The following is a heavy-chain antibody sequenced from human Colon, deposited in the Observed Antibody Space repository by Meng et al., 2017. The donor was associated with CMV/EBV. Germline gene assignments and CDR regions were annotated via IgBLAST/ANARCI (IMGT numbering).Heavy chain of an antibody. CDR1: GGSISSYY. CDR2: IHYSGST. Sequence: SETLSLTCTVSGGSISSYYWSWIRQPPGKGLEWIGYIHYSGSTNYNPSLKSRVTISVDTSKNQFSLKLRSVTAADTAVYYCARELAGQPPNAYDIWGQGTMVTVSS. J-gene: IGHJ3*02. V-gene: IGHV4-59*01. D-gene: IGHD2-2*01. CDR3: ARELAGQPPNAYDI.